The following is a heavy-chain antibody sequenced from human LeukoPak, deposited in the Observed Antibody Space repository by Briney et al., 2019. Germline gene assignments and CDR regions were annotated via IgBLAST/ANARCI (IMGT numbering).Heavy chain of an antibody. V-gene: IGHV3-21*01. Sequence: PGGSLRLSCAASGFTFSSYSMNWVRQAPGKGLEWVSSISSSSSSYIYYADSVKGRFTISRDNAKNSLYLQMNSLRAEDTAVYYCAPSPTAIKGLDYWGQGTLVTVSS. CDR1: GFTFSSYS. CDR2: ISSSSSSYI. D-gene: IGHD5-18*01. J-gene: IGHJ4*02. CDR3: APSPTAIKGLDY.